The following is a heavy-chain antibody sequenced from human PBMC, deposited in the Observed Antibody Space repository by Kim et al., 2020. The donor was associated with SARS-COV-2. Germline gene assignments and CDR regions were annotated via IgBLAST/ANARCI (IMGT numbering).Heavy chain of an antibody. D-gene: IGHD3-10*01. CDR3: ARGIWFGQLLSGAFDI. Sequence: SVKVSCKAYGGTFTNYAISWVRQAPGQGPEWMGGIIPMFGTAKYAQKFQGRVTFTADESTSTAYMDLSSLRSEDTAVYYCARGIWFGQLLSGAFDICGQGTMVTVSS. CDR1: GGTFTNYA. J-gene: IGHJ3*02. V-gene: IGHV1-69*13. CDR2: IIPMFGTA.